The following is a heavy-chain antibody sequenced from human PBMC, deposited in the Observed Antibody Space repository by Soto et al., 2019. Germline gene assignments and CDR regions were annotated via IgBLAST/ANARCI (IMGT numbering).Heavy chain of an antibody. CDR2: ISPMFGAA. CDR1: GGTFTTYA. CDR3: AREVQVHTPAFVY. D-gene: IGHD3-10*01. J-gene: IGHJ4*02. Sequence: QVQLVQSGAAMKTPGSSVKVSCQSSGGTFTTYAMNWVRQAPGQGPEWMGDISPMFGAANYAPKFQGRVTITADESTGTSYMQLSSLTSEDTALYFCAREVQVHTPAFVYWGQGTLVTVSS. V-gene: IGHV1-69*19.